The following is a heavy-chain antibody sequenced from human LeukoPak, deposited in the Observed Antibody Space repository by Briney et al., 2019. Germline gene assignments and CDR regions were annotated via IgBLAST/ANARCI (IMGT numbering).Heavy chain of an antibody. CDR1: GGSFSGYY. D-gene: IGHD6-19*01. V-gene: IGHV4-34*01. CDR2: ITHSGST. CDR3: AGGVTEAPTGIAVARYYFDY. J-gene: IGHJ4*02. Sequence: SETLSLTCAVYGGSFSGYYWIWIRQPPGKGLEWIGEITHSGSTNYNPSLKSRVTISVDTSKNQFSLKLSSVTAADTAVYYCAGGVTEAPTGIAVARYYFDYWGQGTLVTVSS.